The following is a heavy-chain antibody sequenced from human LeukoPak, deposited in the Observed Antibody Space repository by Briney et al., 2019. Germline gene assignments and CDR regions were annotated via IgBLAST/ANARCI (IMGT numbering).Heavy chain of an antibody. CDR3: ARDGGSGYCSSSNCYEGFDY. CDR2: ISSAGTTI. CDR1: GFTFSENE. D-gene: IGHD2-2*01. J-gene: IGHJ4*02. V-gene: IGHV3-11*04. Sequence: GGSLRLSCVVSGFTFSENEMSWIRQAPGKGLEWVSYISSAGTTIYYADSVQGRFTISRDNAKNSLYLQMDSLGVEDTAVYYCARDGGSGYCSSSNCYEGFDYWGQGTLVTVSS.